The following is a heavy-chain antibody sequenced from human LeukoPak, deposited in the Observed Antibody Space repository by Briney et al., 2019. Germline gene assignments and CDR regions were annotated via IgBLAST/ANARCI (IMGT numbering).Heavy chain of an antibody. J-gene: IGHJ4*02. V-gene: IGHV3-30*03. CDR3: ATWGTPGFDF. CDR2: ISYDGSNK. CDR1: GFTFSSYG. Sequence: EPGGSLRLSCAAPGFTFSSYGMHWVRQAPGKGLEWVAVISYDGSNKYYADSVKGRFTISRDNSKNTLYLQMNSLRAEDTAVYYCATWGTPGFDFWGQGTLVTVSS. D-gene: IGHD1-14*01.